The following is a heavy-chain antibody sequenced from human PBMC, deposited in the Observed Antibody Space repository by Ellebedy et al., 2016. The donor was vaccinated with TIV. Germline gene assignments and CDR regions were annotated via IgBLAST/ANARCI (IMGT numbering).Heavy chain of an antibody. V-gene: IGHV4-39*01. CDR1: GGSISRSSSY. Sequence: SETLSLTCTVSGGSISRSSSYWGWIRQPPGKGLEWIGSIYHTGSTDYNPSLKSRVSISADTSKNQFSLRLISVTAADTAVYYCARWFGELLYVRWFDPWGQGTLVTVSS. J-gene: IGHJ5*02. CDR3: ARWFGELLYVRWFDP. D-gene: IGHD3-10*01. CDR2: IYHTGST.